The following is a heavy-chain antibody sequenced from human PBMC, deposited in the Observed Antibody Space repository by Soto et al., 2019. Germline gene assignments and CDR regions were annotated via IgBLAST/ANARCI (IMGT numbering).Heavy chain of an antibody. CDR2: IRSKAYGGTT. CDR1: GFTFSSYA. D-gene: IGHD3-3*01. CDR3: TRDAYYDFWSGPIRPYYYYYMDV. J-gene: IGHJ6*03. V-gene: IGHV3-49*03. Sequence: GGSLRLSCAASGFTFSSYAMSWFRQAPGKGLEWVGFIRSKAYGGTTEYAASVKGRFTISRDDSKSIAYLQMNSLKTEDTAVYYCTRDAYYDFWSGPIRPYYYYYMDVWGKGTTVTVSS.